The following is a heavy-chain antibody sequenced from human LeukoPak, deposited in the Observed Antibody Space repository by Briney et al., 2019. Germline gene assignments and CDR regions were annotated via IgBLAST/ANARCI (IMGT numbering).Heavy chain of an antibody. CDR2: INSDGSST. D-gene: IGHD3-22*01. Sequence: GGSLRLSCAASGFTFSSYWMHWVRQAPGKRLVWVSRINSDGSSTSYADSVKGRFTISRDNAKNTLYLQMNSLRAEDTAVYYCARDLSSGYYYAGFEYWGQGTLVTVSS. CDR3: ARDLSSGYYYAGFEY. CDR1: GFTFSSYW. J-gene: IGHJ4*02. V-gene: IGHV3-74*01.